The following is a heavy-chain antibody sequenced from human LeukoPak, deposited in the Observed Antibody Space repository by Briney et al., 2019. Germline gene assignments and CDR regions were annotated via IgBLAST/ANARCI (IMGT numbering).Heavy chain of an antibody. D-gene: IGHD6-19*01. CDR2: IWYDGSNK. V-gene: IGHV3-33*01. CDR3: ARDGVAGKFDY. J-gene: IGHJ4*02. Sequence: KGLEWVAVIWYDGSNKYYADSVKGRFTISRDNSKNTLYLQMNSLRAEDTAVYYCARDGVAGKFDYWGQGTLVTVSS.